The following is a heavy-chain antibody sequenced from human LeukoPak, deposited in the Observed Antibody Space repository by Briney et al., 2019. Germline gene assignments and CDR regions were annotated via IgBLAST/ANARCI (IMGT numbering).Heavy chain of an antibody. CDR3: ARRFGSGWYLHPPDY. CDR2: INHSGST. D-gene: IGHD6-19*01. V-gene: IGHV4-34*01. CDR1: GGSFSGYY. J-gene: IGHJ4*02. Sequence: SETLSLTCAVYGGSFSGYYWSWIRQPPGKGLEWIGEINHSGSTNYNPSLKSRVTISVDTSKNQFSLKLSSVTAADTAVYYCARRFGSGWYLHPPDYWGQGTLVTVSS.